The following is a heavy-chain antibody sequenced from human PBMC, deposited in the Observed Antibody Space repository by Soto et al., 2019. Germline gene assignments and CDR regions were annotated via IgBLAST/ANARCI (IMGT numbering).Heavy chain of an antibody. CDR3: AKAVGYCSSSNLRDYYFYYGMDV. CDR2: ISYDGGNK. J-gene: IGHJ6*02. V-gene: IGHV3-30*18. Sequence: QVQLVESGGGVVQPGRSLRLSCAASGFTFSNYGMHWVRQAPGKGLEWVAVISYDGGNKYYADCVKGRFTISRDNPKNTLNLQMNSLRAEDTAVYYCAKAVGYCSSSNLRDYYFYYGMDVWGQGTTVTVSS. CDR1: GFTFSNYG. D-gene: IGHD2-2*01.